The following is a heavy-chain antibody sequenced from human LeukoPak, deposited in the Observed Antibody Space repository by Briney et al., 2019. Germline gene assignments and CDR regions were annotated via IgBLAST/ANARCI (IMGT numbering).Heavy chain of an antibody. V-gene: IGHV3-30*02. Sequence: GGSLRLSCAASGFTFSSYGMHWVRQAPGKGLDWVAFIHHDGSNKYYADSVKGRFTISRDNSKNTLYLQMNSLRAEDTAVYYCANPYCSSTSCYVPFDYWGQGTLVTVSS. J-gene: IGHJ4*02. CDR2: IHHDGSNK. D-gene: IGHD2-2*01. CDR1: GFTFSSYG. CDR3: ANPYCSSTSCYVPFDY.